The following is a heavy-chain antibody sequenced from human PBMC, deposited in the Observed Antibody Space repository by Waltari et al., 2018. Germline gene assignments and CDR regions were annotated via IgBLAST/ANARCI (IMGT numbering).Heavy chain of an antibody. J-gene: IGHJ6*02. D-gene: IGHD2-2*01. CDR3: ARDRTVPEEYGMDV. V-gene: IGHV4-4*07. CDR1: GGPMGSYY. Sequence: QVQLQQSGPGLVTPSETLSLTCTVSGGPMGSYYWSWIRQPAGKGLEWIGRIYTHGSTNYNPSLSSRLTRSVDTSKRQFSLKLSSVTAADTAVYYCARDRTVPEEYGMDVWGQGTTVTVSS. CDR2: IYTHGST.